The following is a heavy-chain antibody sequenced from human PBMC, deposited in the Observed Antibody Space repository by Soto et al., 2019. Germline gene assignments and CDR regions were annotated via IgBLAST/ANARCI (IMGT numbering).Heavy chain of an antibody. Sequence: QVQLVQSGAEVKKPGSSVKVSCKASGGTFSSYTISWVRQAPGQGLEWMGRIIPILGIANYAQKFQGRVTITADKSTSTAYMELSSLRSEDTAVYYCARALGDGNAFDIWGQGTMFTVSS. CDR2: IIPILGIA. D-gene: IGHD3-16*01. V-gene: IGHV1-69*02. J-gene: IGHJ3*02. CDR1: GGTFSSYT. CDR3: ARALGDGNAFDI.